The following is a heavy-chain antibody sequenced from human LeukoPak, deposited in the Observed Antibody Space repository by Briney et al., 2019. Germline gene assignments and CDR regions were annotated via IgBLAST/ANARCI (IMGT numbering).Heavy chain of an antibody. CDR3: ASGTTMVRGVIAKYFDY. D-gene: IGHD3-10*01. Sequence: SETLSLTCAVYGGSLSDYYWSWIRQSPGKGLEWIGEISHRGRTYYNLSLKSRVTISIDTSKNQFSLKPSSVTAADTAVYYCASGTTMVRGVIAKYFDYWGQGTLVTVSS. J-gene: IGHJ4*02. V-gene: IGHV4-34*01. CDR2: ISHRGRT. CDR1: GGSLSDYY.